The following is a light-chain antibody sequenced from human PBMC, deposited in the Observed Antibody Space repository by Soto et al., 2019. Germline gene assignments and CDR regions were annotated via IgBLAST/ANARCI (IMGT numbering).Light chain of an antibody. CDR3: QQYGSSPQT. CDR1: QSVSSSY. V-gene: IGKV3-20*01. Sequence: EIVFTQSPGTLSLSPGEGATLSCRASQSVSSSYLAWYQQKPGQAPRLLIYGASSRATGIPDRFSGSGSGTDFTLTISRLEPEDFAVYYCQQYGSSPQTFGQGTEVDIK. J-gene: IGKJ1*01. CDR2: GAS.